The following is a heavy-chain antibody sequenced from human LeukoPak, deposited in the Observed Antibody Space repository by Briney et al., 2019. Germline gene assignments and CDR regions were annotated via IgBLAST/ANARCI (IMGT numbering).Heavy chain of an antibody. CDR2: IPYHENIE. V-gene: IGHV3-30*02. J-gene: IGHJ5*02. Sequence: PGGSLGLSCVASGFTFSRYGMHWVRQAPGKGLEWVAFIPYHENIEYYADSVKGRFTVSRDDSKNTVYLQMNSLRAEDTAVYYCVXTGLLKNWFDPWGHGTQVTVSS. CDR1: GFTFSRYG. CDR3: VXTGLLKNWFDP. D-gene: IGHD1-1*01.